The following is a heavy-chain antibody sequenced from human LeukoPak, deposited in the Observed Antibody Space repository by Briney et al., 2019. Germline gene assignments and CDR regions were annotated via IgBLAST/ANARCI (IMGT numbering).Heavy chain of an antibody. CDR2: INTDGTVT. J-gene: IGHJ4*02. CDR1: GFTFSKYW. V-gene: IGHV3-74*01. CDR3: ATKQWLAPPPDS. Sequence: GGTLRLSCAASGFTFSKYWMLWVRQAPGKGLESVSRINTDGTVTTYADSVKGRFTVSRDNADNTMFLQMNSVRDEDTAVYYCATKQWLAPPPDSWGQGTPVTVSS. D-gene: IGHD6-19*01.